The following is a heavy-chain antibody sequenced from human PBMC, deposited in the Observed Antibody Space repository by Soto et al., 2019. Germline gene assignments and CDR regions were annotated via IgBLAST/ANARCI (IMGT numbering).Heavy chain of an antibody. V-gene: IGHV3-30*18. CDR2: ISYDGSNK. Sequence: QVQLLESGGGVVQPGRSLRLSCAASGFTFSSYGMHWVRQAPGKGLEWVAVISYDGSNKYYADSVKGRFTISRDNSKNTLYLQMNSLRAEDTAVYYCAKGDQPLLYPAAYYFDYWGQGTLVTVSS. J-gene: IGHJ4*02. CDR3: AKGDQPLLYPAAYYFDY. D-gene: IGHD2-2*02. CDR1: GFTFSSYG.